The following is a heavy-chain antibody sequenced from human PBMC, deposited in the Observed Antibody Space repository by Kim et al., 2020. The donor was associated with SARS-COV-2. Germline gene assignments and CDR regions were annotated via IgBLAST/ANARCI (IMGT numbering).Heavy chain of an antibody. CDR1: GGSFSGYY. CDR3: ARGRDGIAAAGPTLGGWFDP. V-gene: IGHV4-34*01. Sequence: SETLSLTCAVYGGSFSGYYWSWIRQPPGKGLEWIGEINHSGSTNYNPSLKSRVTISVDTSKNQFSLKLSSVTAADTAVYYCARGRDGIAAAGPTLGGWFDPWGQGTLVTVSS. CDR2: INHSGST. D-gene: IGHD6-13*01. J-gene: IGHJ5*02.